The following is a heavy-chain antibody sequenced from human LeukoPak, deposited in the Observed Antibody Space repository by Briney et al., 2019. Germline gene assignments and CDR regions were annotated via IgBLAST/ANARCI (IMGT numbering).Heavy chain of an antibody. CDR3: ARVSWFPGRSYYYMDV. Sequence: ASVKVSCKASGYTFTSYYMHWVRQAPGQGLEWMGIINPSGGSTSYAQKFQGRVTMTRDTSTSTVYMELSSLRSEDTAVYYCARVSWFPGRSYYYMDVGGKGTTITVSS. CDR2: INPSGGST. CDR1: GYTFTSYY. V-gene: IGHV1-46*01. D-gene: IGHD1-1*01. J-gene: IGHJ6*03.